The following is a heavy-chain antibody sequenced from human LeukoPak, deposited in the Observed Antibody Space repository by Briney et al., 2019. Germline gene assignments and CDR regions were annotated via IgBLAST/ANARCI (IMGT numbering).Heavy chain of an antibody. V-gene: IGHV3-23*01. CDR1: GFTFSSYA. CDR2: ISGCGCST. J-gene: IGHJ6*02. CDR3: AKDSTTLYYYYYGMDV. D-gene: IGHD1-26*01. Sequence: GGSLRLSCAASGFTFSSYAMSWVRQAPGKGLEWVSAISGCGCSTYYADSVKGRFTISRDNSKNTLYLQMNSLRAEDTAVYYCAKDSTTLYYYYYGMDVWGQGTTVTVSS.